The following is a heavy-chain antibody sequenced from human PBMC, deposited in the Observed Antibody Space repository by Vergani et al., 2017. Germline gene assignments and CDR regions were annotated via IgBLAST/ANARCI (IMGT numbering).Heavy chain of an antibody. CDR1: EFTFSNYA. CDR2: ISGSGVSA. Sequence: EVQLLESGGGLVQPGGSLRLTCAASEFTFSNYAMNWVRQAPGKGLEWVSGISGSGVSAYYTDSVKGRFTISRDNSKNMLFLQMNNLRTEDMAIYYCARLSYDTTPYLQGGYDCWGQGTLVTV. CDR3: ARLSYDTTPYLQGGYDC. D-gene: IGHD3-22*01. V-gene: IGHV3-23*01. J-gene: IGHJ4*02.